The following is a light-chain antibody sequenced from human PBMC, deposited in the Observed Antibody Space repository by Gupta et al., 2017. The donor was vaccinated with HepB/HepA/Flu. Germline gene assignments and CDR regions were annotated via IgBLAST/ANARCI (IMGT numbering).Light chain of an antibody. Sequence: EIALPHSSATLSLSPGERATLSCRASQSVSSYLAWYQQKPGQAPRLLIYDASNRATGIPARFSGSGSGTDFTLTISSLEPEDFAVYYCQQRSNWPHLTFGGGTKVEIK. CDR3: QQRSNWPHLT. CDR1: QSVSSY. J-gene: IGKJ4*01. V-gene: IGKV3-11*01. CDR2: DAS.